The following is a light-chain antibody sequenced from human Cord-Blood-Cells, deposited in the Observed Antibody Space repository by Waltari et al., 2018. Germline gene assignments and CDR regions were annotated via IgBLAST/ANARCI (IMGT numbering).Light chain of an antibody. CDR3: SSYTSSSTWV. Sequence: QSALTQPASVSGSPGQSITFSCTGTSSDVGGYNYVSWYQQHPGKAPKLMIYDVSKRPSGVSNRFSGSKSGTTASLPISGLHAEDEADYYCSSYTSSSTWVFGGGTKLTVL. CDR1: SSDVGGYNY. CDR2: DVS. V-gene: IGLV2-14*01. J-gene: IGLJ3*02.